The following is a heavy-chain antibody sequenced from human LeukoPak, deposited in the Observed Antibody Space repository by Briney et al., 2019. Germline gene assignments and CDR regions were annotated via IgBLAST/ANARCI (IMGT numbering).Heavy chain of an antibody. V-gene: IGHV4-39*01. CDR2: IYYSGST. D-gene: IGHD2-15*01. Sequence: SETLSLTCTVSGGSISSSSYDWGWIRQPPGKGLEWIGSIYYSGSTYYNPSLKSRVTISVDTSKNQFSLKLSSVTAADTAVYYCASHRAATAYYYYMDVWGKGTTVTVSS. J-gene: IGHJ6*03. CDR1: GGSISSSSYD. CDR3: ASHRAATAYYYYMDV.